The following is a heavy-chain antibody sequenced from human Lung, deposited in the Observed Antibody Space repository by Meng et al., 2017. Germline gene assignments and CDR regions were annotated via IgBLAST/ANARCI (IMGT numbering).Heavy chain of an antibody. CDR1: GFTFSSYW. V-gene: IGHV3-7*01. CDR3: AREGVLQLWFTFYYYYGMDV. J-gene: IGHJ6*02. D-gene: IGHD5-18*01. Sequence: GESLKISCAASGFTFSSYWMSWVRQAPGKGLEWVANIKQDGSEKYYVDSVKGRFTISRDNAKNSLYLQMNSLRAEDTAVYYCAREGVLQLWFTFYYYYGMDVWGQGTTVTGSS. CDR2: IKQDGSEK.